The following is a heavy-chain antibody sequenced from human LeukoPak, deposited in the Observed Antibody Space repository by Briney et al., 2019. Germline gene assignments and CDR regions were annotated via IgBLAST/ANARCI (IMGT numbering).Heavy chain of an antibody. V-gene: IGHV1-2*02. CDR3: ARDDYTSTSFDP. CDR2: INPNSGDT. Sequence: ASVKVSCKASGGTFSSYAISWVRQAPGQGLEWMGWINPNSGDTNYAQNFQGRVTMTRDTSISTAYMELSRLRSDDTAVYYCARDDYTSTSFDPWGQGTLVTVSS. J-gene: IGHJ5*02. CDR1: GGTFSSYA. D-gene: IGHD6-13*01.